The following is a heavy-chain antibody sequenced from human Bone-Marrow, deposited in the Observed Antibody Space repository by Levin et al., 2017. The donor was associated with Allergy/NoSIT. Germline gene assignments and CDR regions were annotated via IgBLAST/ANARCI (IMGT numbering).Heavy chain of an antibody. CDR1: GFTFSSYG. J-gene: IGHJ6*02. CDR2: ISYDGSNK. V-gene: IGHV3-30*18. Sequence: GGSLRLSCAASGFTFSSYGMHWVRQAPGKGLEWVAVISYDGSNKYYADSVKGRFTISRDNSKNTLYLQMNSLRAEDTAVYYCAKQYVIAAAGYSYYYYYGMDVWGQGTTVTVSS. D-gene: IGHD6-13*01. CDR3: AKQYVIAAAGYSYYYYYGMDV.